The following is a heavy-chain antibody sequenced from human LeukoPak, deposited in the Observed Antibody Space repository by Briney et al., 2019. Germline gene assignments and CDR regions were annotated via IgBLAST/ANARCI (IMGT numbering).Heavy chain of an antibody. Sequence: ASVKVSCKASGGTFSSYAINWVRQVPGQGLEWMGGIIPIFGTANYAQKFQGRVTITADESTSTAYMELSSLRFEGTAVYYCARFLPSTSWFDPWGQGTLVTVSS. CDR1: GGTFSSYA. CDR2: IIPIFGTA. V-gene: IGHV1-69*13. J-gene: IGHJ5*02. CDR3: ARFLPSTSWFDP. D-gene: IGHD2-2*01.